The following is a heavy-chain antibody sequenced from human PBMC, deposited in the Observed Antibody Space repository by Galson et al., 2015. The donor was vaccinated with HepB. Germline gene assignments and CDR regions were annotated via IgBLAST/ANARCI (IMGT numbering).Heavy chain of an antibody. CDR2: INHSGRM. J-gene: IGHJ6*02. CDR1: GFSGYY. Sequence: LSLTCGFYGFSGYYWSWIRQPPGKGLEWIGEINHSGRMNYNPSLKSRVTISVDTSKNQFSLRLSSVTAADTAVYFCARGRGIIVRGGDYYNYGMDVWGQGTTVTVSS. CDR3: ARGRGIIVRGGDYYNYGMDV. V-gene: IGHV4-34*01. D-gene: IGHD3-10*01.